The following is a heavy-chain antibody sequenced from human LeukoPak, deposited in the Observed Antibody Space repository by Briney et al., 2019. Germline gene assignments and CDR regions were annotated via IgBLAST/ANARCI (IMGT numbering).Heavy chain of an antibody. V-gene: IGHV3-23*01. CDR1: GFTFSSYA. CDR3: AKSIVTNYYGMDV. CDR2: ISSSGGST. D-gene: IGHD3-22*01. Sequence: GGSLRLSCAASGFTFSSYAMSWVRQAPGKGLEWVSAISSSGGSTYYADSVKGRFTISRDNSKNTLNLQMNSLRAEDTAVYYCAKSIVTNYYGMDVWGQGTTVTVSS. J-gene: IGHJ6*02.